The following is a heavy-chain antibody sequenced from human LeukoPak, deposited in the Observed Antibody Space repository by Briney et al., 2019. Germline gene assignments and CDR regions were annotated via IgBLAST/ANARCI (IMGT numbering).Heavy chain of an antibody. Sequence: SVKVSCKASGGTFSSYAISWVRQAPGQGLEWMGGIIPIFGTANYGQKFQGRVTITADESTSTAYMELSSLRSEDTAVYYCARDYYGSGSYYKPFDYWGQGTLVTVSS. D-gene: IGHD3-10*01. V-gene: IGHV1-69*13. CDR3: ARDYYGSGSYYKPFDY. CDR1: GGTFSSYA. J-gene: IGHJ4*02. CDR2: IIPIFGTA.